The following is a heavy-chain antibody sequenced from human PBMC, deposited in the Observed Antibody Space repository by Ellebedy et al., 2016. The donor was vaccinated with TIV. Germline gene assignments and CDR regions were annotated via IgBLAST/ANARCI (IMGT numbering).Heavy chain of an antibody. CDR1: GGTFSSYG. V-gene: IGHV1-69*04. Sequence: ASVKVSCKASGGTFSSYGINWVRQAPGQGLEWMGRIIPILGRPDYAQTFQGRVTINADKSTGTPYLGLRSLRSEDTAVYYCATDSRYSYGYRFNFWGQGTLVIVSS. CDR2: IIPILGRP. D-gene: IGHD5-18*01. CDR3: ATDSRYSYGYRFNF. J-gene: IGHJ4*02.